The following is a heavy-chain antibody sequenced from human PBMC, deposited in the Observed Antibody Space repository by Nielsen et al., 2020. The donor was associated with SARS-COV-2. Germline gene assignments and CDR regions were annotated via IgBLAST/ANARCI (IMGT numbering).Heavy chain of an antibody. Sequence: SETLSLTCTVSGGSISSYYWSWIRQPPGKGLEWIGYIYYSGSTNYNPSLKSRVTISVDTSKNQFPLKLSSVTAADTAVYYCARLNGDYAVGYYFDYWGQGTLVTVSS. CDR1: GGSISSYY. V-gene: IGHV4-59*08. CDR3: ARLNGDYAVGYYFDY. D-gene: IGHD4-17*01. J-gene: IGHJ4*02. CDR2: IYYSGST.